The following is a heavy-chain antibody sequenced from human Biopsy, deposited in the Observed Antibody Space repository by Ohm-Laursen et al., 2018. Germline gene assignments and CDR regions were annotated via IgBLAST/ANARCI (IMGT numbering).Heavy chain of an antibody. CDR2: MNPNSGNT. CDR3: AREGAFGDTDAYYGLDV. CDR1: GYTFNTYD. J-gene: IGHJ6*02. D-gene: IGHD3-16*01. V-gene: IGHV1-8*01. Sequence: ASVKVSCKASGYTFNTYDINWVRQAAGQGPEWMGWMNPNSGNTGFAQKFQGRITMTRSTSITTAYMELTNLRSEDAAVYYCAREGAFGDTDAYYGLDVWGLGTTVTVSS.